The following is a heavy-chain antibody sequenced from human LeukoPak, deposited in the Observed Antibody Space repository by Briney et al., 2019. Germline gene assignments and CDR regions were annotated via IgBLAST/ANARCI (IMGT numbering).Heavy chain of an antibody. D-gene: IGHD6-13*01. CDR1: GYSFTSYC. CDR2: IDPSDSYT. V-gene: IGHV5-10-1*01. J-gene: IGHJ3*02. CDR3: ARHIAIAPTGDAFDI. Sequence: GESLKISCKGSGYSFTSYCISWVRQMPGKGLEWMGRIDPSDSYTNYTPYFQGHVTMSADTSISSAYLHCSSLKASDTAMYYCARHIAIAPTGDAFDIWGQGTMVTVSS.